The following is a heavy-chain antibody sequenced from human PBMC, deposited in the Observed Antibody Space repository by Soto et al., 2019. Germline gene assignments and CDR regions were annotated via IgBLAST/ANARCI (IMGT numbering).Heavy chain of an antibody. CDR1: GFAFSSYA. D-gene: IGHD3-3*01. V-gene: IGHV3-30-3*01. CDR2: ISYDGSNK. Sequence: QVQLVESGGGVVQPGRSLRLSCAASGFAFSSYAMHWVRQAPGKGLEWVAVISYDGSNKYYADSVKGRFTISGDNSKNTLYLQMNSLRAEDTAVYYCARVFLEWLLPDYWGQGTLVTVSS. J-gene: IGHJ4*02. CDR3: ARVFLEWLLPDY.